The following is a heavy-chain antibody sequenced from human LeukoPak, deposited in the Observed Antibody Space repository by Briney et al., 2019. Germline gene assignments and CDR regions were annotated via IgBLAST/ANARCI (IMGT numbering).Heavy chain of an antibody. V-gene: IGHV3-21*01. Sequence: PGGSLRLSCAASGFTFSSYSMNWVRQAPGKGLERVSSISSSSSYIYYADSVKGRFTISRDNAKNSLYLQMNSLRAEDTAVYYCARSLYGVNYGDAFDIWGQGTMVTVSS. CDR3: ARSLYGVNYGDAFDI. CDR1: GFTFSSYS. CDR2: ISSSSSYI. J-gene: IGHJ3*02. D-gene: IGHD4-23*01.